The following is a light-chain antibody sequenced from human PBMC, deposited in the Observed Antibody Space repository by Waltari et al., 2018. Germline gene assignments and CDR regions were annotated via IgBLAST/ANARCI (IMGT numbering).Light chain of an antibody. Sequence: YELTQPPSVSVSPGQTARITCSGHELPRKYAYWFQQKSGQAPRLVMAEDTKRPSGIPEGFSGSSSGTVATLTISGAQVDDEADYYCYSSDSTGLRVFGGGTTVVVL. CDR1: ELPRKY. V-gene: IGLV3-10*01. CDR2: EDT. J-gene: IGLJ1*01. CDR3: YSSDSTGLRV.